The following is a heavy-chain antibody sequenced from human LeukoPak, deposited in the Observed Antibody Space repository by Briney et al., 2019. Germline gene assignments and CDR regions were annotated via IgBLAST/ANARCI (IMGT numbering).Heavy chain of an antibody. D-gene: IGHD6-19*01. CDR1: GVSTTNGIYY. CDR2: VHNVGST. Sequence: SETLSLTCTVSGVSTTNGIYYWAWIRQSPGKGLEWIGSVHNVGSTYYNLSLRSRVTMSIDTSKNQFSLRLNSVTAADTAVYYCARHAEYNSGWHFYLDHWGQGILVTVSS. V-gene: IGHV4-39*01. J-gene: IGHJ4*02. CDR3: ARHAEYNSGWHFYLDH.